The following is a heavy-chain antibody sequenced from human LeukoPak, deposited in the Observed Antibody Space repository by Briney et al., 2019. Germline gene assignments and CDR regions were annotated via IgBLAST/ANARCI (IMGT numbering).Heavy chain of an antibody. CDR3: ARTAQDSSGYPYYYYSYYMGV. J-gene: IGHJ6*03. V-gene: IGHV3-21*01. Sequence: GGSLRLSCAASTFTFNSYDMNWVRQAPGKGLEWVSSISSSSSYIYYADSVKGRFTISRDNARDSLYLQMNSLRAEDTAVYYCARTAQDSSGYPYYYYSYYMGVWGKGTTVTVSS. CDR2: ISSSSSYI. CDR1: TFTFNSYD. D-gene: IGHD3-22*01.